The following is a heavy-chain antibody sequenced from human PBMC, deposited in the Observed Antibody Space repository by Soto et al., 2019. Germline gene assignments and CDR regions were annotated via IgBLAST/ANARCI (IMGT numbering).Heavy chain of an antibody. Sequence: GGSLRLSCAASGFTFSSYGMHWVRQAPGKGLEWVAVIWYDGSNKYYADSVKGRFTISRDNSKNTLYLQMNSLRAEDTAVYYCARAFYYYYMDVWGKGTTVTVSS. CDR2: IWYDGSNK. CDR3: ARAFYYYYMDV. V-gene: IGHV3-33*01. J-gene: IGHJ6*03. CDR1: GFTFSSYG.